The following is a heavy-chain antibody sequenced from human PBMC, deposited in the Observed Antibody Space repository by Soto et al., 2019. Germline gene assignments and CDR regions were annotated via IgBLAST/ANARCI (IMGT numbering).Heavy chain of an antibody. D-gene: IGHD2-2*01. CDR2: ISGSGGST. CDR3: AKVSGRVVPAATCDY. J-gene: IGHJ4*01. V-gene: IGHV3-23*01. CDR1: EFTFSSNA. Sequence: GSQRRSSEDSEFTFSSNAMRLVSPAPGKGLEWVSAISGSGGSTYYADSVKGRLTISRDNSKNTLYLQMNSLRAEDTAVYYCAKVSGRVVPAATCDYWGQGKPVNVSS.